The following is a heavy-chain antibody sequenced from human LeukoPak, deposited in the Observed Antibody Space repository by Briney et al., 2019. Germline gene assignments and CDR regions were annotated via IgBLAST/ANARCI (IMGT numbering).Heavy chain of an antibody. V-gene: IGHV3-23*01. CDR1: GFTFSSYA. CDR2: ISGSGGST. D-gene: IGHD6-19*01. Sequence: GGSLRLSCAASGFTFSSYAMSWVRQAPGKGLGWVSAISGSGGSTYYADSVKGRFTISRDNSKNTLYLQMNSLRAEDTAVYYCATDTGYSSGWSDYWGQGTLVTVSS. CDR3: ATDTGYSSGWSDY. J-gene: IGHJ4*02.